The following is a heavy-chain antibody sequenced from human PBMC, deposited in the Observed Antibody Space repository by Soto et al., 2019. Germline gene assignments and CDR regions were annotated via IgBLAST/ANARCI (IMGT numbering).Heavy chain of an antibody. Sequence: SVKVSCKASGCTFSSYTISWVRQAPGQGLEWMGGIIPIFGTANYAQKFQGRVTITADESTSTAYMELSSLRSEDTAVYYCARGNHRWLQLWYFDLWGRGTLVTVS. D-gene: IGHD5-12*01. V-gene: IGHV1-69*13. CDR3: ARGNHRWLQLWYFDL. CDR1: GCTFSSYT. CDR2: IIPIFGTA. J-gene: IGHJ2*01.